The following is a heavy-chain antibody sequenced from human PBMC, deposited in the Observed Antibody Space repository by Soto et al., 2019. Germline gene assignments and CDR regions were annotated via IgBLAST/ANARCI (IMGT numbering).Heavy chain of an antibody. CDR1: GGSISSCY. CDR3: AREITIFGVANNWFDP. D-gene: IGHD3-3*01. V-gene: IGHV4-59*01. J-gene: IGHJ5*02. Sequence: PSETLSLTCTVSGGSISSCYWSWIRQPPGKGLEWIGYIYYSGSTNYNPSLKSRVTISVDTSKNQFSLKLSSVTAADTAVYYCAREITIFGVANNWFDPWGQGTLVTVS. CDR2: IYYSGST.